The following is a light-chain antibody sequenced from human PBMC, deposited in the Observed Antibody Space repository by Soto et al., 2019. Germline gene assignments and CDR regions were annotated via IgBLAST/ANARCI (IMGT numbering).Light chain of an antibody. V-gene: IGKV1-9*01. CDR1: QGISSY. CDR3: QQLISYPFT. Sequence: QLTQSPSSLSASVGDRVSITCRASQGISSYLAWYQQKPGKAPKLLIYAASTLEIGVPSRFSGSGSGTDFTLTISSLQPEDFATYYCQQLISYPFTFGPGATVDIK. CDR2: AAS. J-gene: IGKJ3*01.